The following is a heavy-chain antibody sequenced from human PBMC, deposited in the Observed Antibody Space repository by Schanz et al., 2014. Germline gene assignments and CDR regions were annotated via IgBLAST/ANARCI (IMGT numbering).Heavy chain of an antibody. CDR1: GLTFDDYA. Sequence: EVQLVESGGVVVQPGGSLRLSCVASGLTFDDYAMHWVRQVPGKGLEWVSLISRDGGTTYYADSVKGRFTISRDNSKNSLYLQMNSLRAEDTAVYYCAKDKYYGSGTYNFFDYWGQGTLVTVSS. CDR3: AKDKYYGSGTYNFFDY. J-gene: IGHJ4*02. CDR2: ISRDGGTT. V-gene: IGHV3-43D*03. D-gene: IGHD3-10*01.